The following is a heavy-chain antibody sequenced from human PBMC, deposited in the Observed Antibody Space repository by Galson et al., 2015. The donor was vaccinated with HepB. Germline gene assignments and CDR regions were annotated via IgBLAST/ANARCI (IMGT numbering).Heavy chain of an antibody. V-gene: IGHV3-21*01. J-gene: IGHJ6*02. CDR1: GFTFSRYS. CDR2: ISRSSTSI. CDR3: ARDFVVVTQMAYYYGMDV. Sequence: SLRLSCAASGFTFSRYSMNWVRQAPGKGLEWVASISRSSTSIDYADSVKGRFTVSGDNTENSLYLQMNSLRAEDTAVYYCARDFVVVTQMAYYYGMDVWGQGTAVTVSS. D-gene: IGHD2-21*02.